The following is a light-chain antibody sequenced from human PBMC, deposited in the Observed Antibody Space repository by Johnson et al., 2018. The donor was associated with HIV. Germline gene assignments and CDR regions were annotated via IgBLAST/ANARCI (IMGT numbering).Light chain of an antibody. CDR1: SSNIGKNY. J-gene: IGLJ1*01. Sequence: QSALTQPPSVSAAPGQKVTISCSGSSSNIGKNYVSWYQQLPGTAPKLLIYDNNKRPSGIPDRFSGSKSGTSATLGITGLQTWDEADYYCGTWDSSLSAARGFGPGTKVTVL. CDR3: GTWDSSLSAARG. CDR2: DNN. V-gene: IGLV1-51*01.